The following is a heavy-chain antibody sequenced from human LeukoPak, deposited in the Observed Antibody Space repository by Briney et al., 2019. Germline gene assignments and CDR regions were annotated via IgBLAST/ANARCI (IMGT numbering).Heavy chain of an antibody. D-gene: IGHD7-27*01. CDR1: GFTFRRYG. CDR2: IAPSGGGT. CDR3: ARALLTGVPTRGYFDY. J-gene: IGHJ4*02. V-gene: IGHV3-23*01. Sequence: GGSLRLPCAASGFTFRRYGMSWVREATGKGVEWVSGIAPSGGGTHYADSVKGRFTISRDDSQMTLYLQMNRLTADDTAVYFCARALLTGVPTRGYFDYWGQGTLVTVSS.